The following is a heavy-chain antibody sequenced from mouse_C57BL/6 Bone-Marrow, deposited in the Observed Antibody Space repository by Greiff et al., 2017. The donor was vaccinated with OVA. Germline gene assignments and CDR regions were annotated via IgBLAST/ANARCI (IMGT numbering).Heavy chain of an antibody. V-gene: IGHV1-82*01. Sequence: VQLQQSGPELVKPGASVTISCKASGYAFSSSWMNWVKQRPGKGLEWIGRIYPGDGDTTYNGKFKGKATLTADKSSSTAYMQLSSLTSEDAAVYFGSIYGFAYWGQGTLVTVSA. J-gene: IGHJ3*01. CDR2: IYPGDGDT. CDR1: GYAFSSSW. CDR3: SIYGFAY. D-gene: IGHD1-3*01.